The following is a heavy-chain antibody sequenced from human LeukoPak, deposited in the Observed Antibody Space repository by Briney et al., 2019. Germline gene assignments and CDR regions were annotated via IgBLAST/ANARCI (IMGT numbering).Heavy chain of an antibody. CDR2: INPNSGGT. CDR1: GYTFTGYY. D-gene: IGHD3-3*01. Sequence: GASVKVSCKASGYTFTGYYMHWVRQAPGQGLEWMGWINPNSGGTNYAQRFQGRVTMTRDTSISTAYMELSRLGSDDTAVYYCARDAYYDFWSGDRDYYYMDVWGKGTTVTVSS. V-gene: IGHV1-2*02. J-gene: IGHJ6*03. CDR3: ARDAYYDFWSGDRDYYYMDV.